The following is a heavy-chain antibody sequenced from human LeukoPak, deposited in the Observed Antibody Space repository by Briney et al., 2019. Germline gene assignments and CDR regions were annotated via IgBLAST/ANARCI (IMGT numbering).Heavy chain of an antibody. V-gene: IGHV4-30-4*08. CDR1: GGSISSGDYY. Sequence: SQTLSLTCTVSGGSISSGDYYWSWIRQPPGKGLEWIGYIYYSGSTYYNPSLKSRVTISVDTSKNQFSLKLSSVTAADTAVYYCARTLRDIAHFLFDYWGQGTLVTVSS. D-gene: IGHD2-15*01. CDR2: IYYSGST. CDR3: ARTLRDIAHFLFDY. J-gene: IGHJ4*02.